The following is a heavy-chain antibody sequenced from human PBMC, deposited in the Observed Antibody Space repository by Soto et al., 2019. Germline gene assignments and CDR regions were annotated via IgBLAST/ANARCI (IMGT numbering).Heavy chain of an antibody. J-gene: IGHJ4*02. CDR1: GFTFSSYS. D-gene: IGHD3-22*01. V-gene: IGHV3-21*01. Sequence: GGSLRLSCAASGFTFSSYSMNWVRQAPGKGLEWVSSISSSSSYIYYADSVKGRFTISRDNAKNSLYLQMNSLRAEDTAVYYCARVGREDTYYYDSSGYYAPYYFDYWGQGTLVTVS. CDR2: ISSSSSYI. CDR3: ARVGREDTYYYDSSGYYAPYYFDY.